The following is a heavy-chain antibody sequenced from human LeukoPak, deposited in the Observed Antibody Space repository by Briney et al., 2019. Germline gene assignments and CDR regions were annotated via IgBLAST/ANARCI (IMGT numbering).Heavy chain of an antibody. J-gene: IGHJ4*02. CDR2: IIPILGIA. D-gene: IGHD5-12*01. CDR3: ARDRGGRLRFAATTPFYFDY. Sequence: GASVKVSCKASGYAFTGYYMHWVRQAPGQGLEWMGRIIPILGIANYAQKFQGRVTITADKSTSTAYMELSSLRSEDTAVYYCARDRGGRLRFAATTPFYFDYWGQGTLVTVSS. V-gene: IGHV1-69*04. CDR1: GYAFTGYY.